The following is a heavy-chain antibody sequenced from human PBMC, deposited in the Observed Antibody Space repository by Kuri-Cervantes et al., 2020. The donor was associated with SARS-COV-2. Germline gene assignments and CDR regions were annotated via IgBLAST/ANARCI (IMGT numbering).Heavy chain of an antibody. CDR1: GGSFSGYY. CDR2: INHRGST. Sequence: SQTLSLTCAVYGGSFSGYYWSWIRQPPGKGPEWSGEINHRGSTYYNPSLKSRVTIPVHRSKNQFSLKLSSVTAADTAVYYCARGGGSYPYYYYYMDVWGKGTTVTVSS. V-gene: IGHV4-34*01. D-gene: IGHD1-26*01. CDR3: ARGGGSYPYYYYYMDV. J-gene: IGHJ6*03.